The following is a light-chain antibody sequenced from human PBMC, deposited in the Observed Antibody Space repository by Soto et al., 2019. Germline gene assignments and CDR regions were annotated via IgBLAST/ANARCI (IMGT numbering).Light chain of an antibody. Sequence: QSALTHPASVSGSPGQSITISCTGTSSDVGGYNYVSWYQQHPGKAPKLMIYEVSNRPSGVSNRFSGSKSGNTASLTISGLQAEDEADYYCSSYTSSSILYVFGTGTKVTV. V-gene: IGLV2-14*01. CDR2: EVS. J-gene: IGLJ1*01. CDR1: SSDVGGYNY. CDR3: SSYTSSSILYV.